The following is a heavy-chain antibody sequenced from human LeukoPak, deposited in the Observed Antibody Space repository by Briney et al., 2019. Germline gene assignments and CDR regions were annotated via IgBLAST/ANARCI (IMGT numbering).Heavy chain of an antibody. CDR1: GGSISSGGYS. D-gene: IGHD3-22*01. CDR3: ARVSEYYYDSSGYYDIRDAFDI. V-gene: IGHV4-30-2*01. CDR2: IYHSGST. Sequence: SQTLSLTCAVSGGSISSGGYSWSWIRQPPGKGLEWIGYIYHSGSTYYHPSPKSRVTISVDRSKNQFSLKLSSVSAADTAVYYCARVSEYYYDSSGYYDIRDAFDIWGQGTMVTVSS. J-gene: IGHJ3*02.